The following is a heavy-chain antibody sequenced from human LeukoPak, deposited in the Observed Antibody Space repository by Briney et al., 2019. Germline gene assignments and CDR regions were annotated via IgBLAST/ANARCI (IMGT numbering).Heavy chain of an antibody. V-gene: IGHV1-2*04. CDR1: GYTFTGYY. D-gene: IGHD2-2*01. CDR3: ASKVIPDFGGAFDI. J-gene: IGHJ3*02. CDR2: INPNSGGT. Sequence: ASVKVSCKASGYTFTGYYMHWVRQAPGQGLEWMGWINPNSGGTNYAQKFQGWVTMTRDTSISTAYMELSRLRSDDTAVYYCASKVIPDFGGAFDIWGQGTMVTVSS.